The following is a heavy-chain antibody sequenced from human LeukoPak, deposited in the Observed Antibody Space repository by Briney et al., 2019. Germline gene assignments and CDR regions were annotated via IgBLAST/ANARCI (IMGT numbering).Heavy chain of an antibody. D-gene: IGHD3-22*01. CDR2: IYTSGST. CDR3: ARGRAHDSSGIPLDY. V-gene: IGHV4-61*02. CDR1: GGSISSGRYY. Sequence: SETLSLTCTVSGGSISSGRYYWSWIRQPAGKGLEWIGRIYTSGSTNYNPSLKSRVTISVDTSKNQFSLKLSSVTAADTAVYYCARGRAHDSSGIPLDYWGQGTLVTVSS. J-gene: IGHJ4*02.